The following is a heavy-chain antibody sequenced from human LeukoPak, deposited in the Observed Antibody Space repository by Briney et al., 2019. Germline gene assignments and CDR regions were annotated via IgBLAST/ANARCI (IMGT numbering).Heavy chain of an antibody. CDR1: GFTFSSYE. D-gene: IGHD1-26*01. V-gene: IGHV3-48*03. J-gene: IGHJ4*02. Sequence: GGSLRLSCAASGFTFSSYEMNWVRQAPGKGLGWVSYISSSGSTIYYADSVKGRFTVSRDNAENSLYLQMNSLRAEDTAVYYCARGSYRPDYWGQGTLVTVSS. CDR3: ARGSYRPDY. CDR2: ISSSGSTI.